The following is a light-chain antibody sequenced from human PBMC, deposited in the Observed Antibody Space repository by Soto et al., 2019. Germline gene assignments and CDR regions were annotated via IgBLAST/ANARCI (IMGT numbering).Light chain of an antibody. V-gene: IGKV3-15*01. CDR3: QQYNNWPRT. CDR1: QIISNN. Sequence: ETVMTQSPATLSVSPGERATLSCRASQIISNNLAWYQQKPGQAPRLLIYGASTRATGFPDRFSGSGSGTEFTLTISRLQSEDFAVYFCQQYNNWPRTFGQGTKVEIK. J-gene: IGKJ1*01. CDR2: GAS.